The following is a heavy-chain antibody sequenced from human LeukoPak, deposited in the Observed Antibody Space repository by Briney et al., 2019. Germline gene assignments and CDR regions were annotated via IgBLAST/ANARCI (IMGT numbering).Heavy chain of an antibody. J-gene: IGHJ6*03. V-gene: IGHV1-2*02. CDR1: GYTFTGYY. Sequence: ASVKVSCKASGYTFTGYYMHWVRQAPGQGLEWMGWINPNSGGTNYAQKFQCRVTMTRDTSISTAYMELSRLRSDDTAVYYCARGGDSKDYYYYYMDVWGKGTTVTVSS. CDR3: ARGGDSKDYYYYYMDV. D-gene: IGHD2-21*02. CDR2: INPNSGGT.